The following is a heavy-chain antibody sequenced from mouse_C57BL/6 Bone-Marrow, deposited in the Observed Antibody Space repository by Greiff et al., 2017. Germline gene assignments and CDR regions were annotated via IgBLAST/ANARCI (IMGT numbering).Heavy chain of an antibody. CDR1: GYTFTSYW. D-gene: IGHD2-5*01. J-gene: IGHJ1*03. CDR3: ARPYYSNYWYFYV. Sequence: QVQLQQPGAELVKPGASVKMSCKASGYTFTSYWITWVKQRPGQGLEWIGDSYPGSGSTNYNEKFKSKATLTVDTSSSTAYMQLSSLTSEDSPVYYCARPYYSNYWYFYVWGTGTTVTVSS. V-gene: IGHV1-55*01. CDR2: SYPGSGST.